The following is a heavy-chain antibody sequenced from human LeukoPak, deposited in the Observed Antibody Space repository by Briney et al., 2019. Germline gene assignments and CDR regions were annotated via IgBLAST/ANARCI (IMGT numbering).Heavy chain of an antibody. J-gene: IGHJ5*02. CDR1: GYTFTSYG. V-gene: IGHV1-18*04. CDR2: ISAYNGNT. CDR3: ARDYCSSTSCYDWFDP. D-gene: IGHD2-2*01. Sequence: ASVKVSCKASGYTFTSYGISWVRQAPGQGLEWMGWISAYNGNTNYEQKLQGRVTMTTDTSTSTDYMELRSLRSDDTAVYYGARDYCSSTSCYDWFDPWGQGTLVTVSS.